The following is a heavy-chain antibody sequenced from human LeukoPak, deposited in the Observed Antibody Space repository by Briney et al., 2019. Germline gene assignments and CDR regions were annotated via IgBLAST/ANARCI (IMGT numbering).Heavy chain of an antibody. CDR3: ARQKPPTVDIVATTELWYFDL. D-gene: IGHD5-12*01. Sequence: PSETLSLTCTVSGGSISSSSYYWGWIRQPPGKGLEWIGSIYYSGSTYYNPSLKSRVTISVDTSKNQFSLKLSSVTAADTAVYYCARQKPPTVDIVATTELWYFDLWGRGTLVTVSS. CDR2: IYYSGST. CDR1: GGSISSSSYY. V-gene: IGHV4-39*01. J-gene: IGHJ2*01.